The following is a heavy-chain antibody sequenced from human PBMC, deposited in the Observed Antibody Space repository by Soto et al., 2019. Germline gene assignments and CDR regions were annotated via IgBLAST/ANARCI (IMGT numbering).Heavy chain of an antibody. CDR2: IYHSGST. CDR1: GGSISSGGYS. Sequence: QLQLQESGSGLVKPSQTLSLTCAVSGGSISSGGYSWSWIRQPPGKGLEWIGYIYHSGSTYYNPSPXSXXTISADRSKTQFSLKLSSVTAADTAVYYCARVPDVWGQGTTVTVSS. V-gene: IGHV4-30-2*01. J-gene: IGHJ6*02. CDR3: ARVPDV.